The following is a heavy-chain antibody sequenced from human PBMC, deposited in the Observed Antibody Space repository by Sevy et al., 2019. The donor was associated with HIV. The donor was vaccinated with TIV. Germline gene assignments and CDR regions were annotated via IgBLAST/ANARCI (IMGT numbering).Heavy chain of an antibody. V-gene: IGHV3-21*01. CDR3: ARPYGSGSWEAFDI. Sequence: GGSLRLSCAASGFTFNTYTMNWVRQAPGEGLEWVSSISSSANYIYYADSVKGRFTISRDNATNSLFLQMNNLRAEDTAVYYCARPYGSGSWEAFDIWGQGTMVTVSS. D-gene: IGHD3-10*01. CDR2: ISSSANYI. CDR1: GFTFNTYT. J-gene: IGHJ3*02.